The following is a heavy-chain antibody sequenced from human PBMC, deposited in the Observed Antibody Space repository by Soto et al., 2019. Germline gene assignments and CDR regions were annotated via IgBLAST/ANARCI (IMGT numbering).Heavy chain of an antibody. CDR3: AREVGDYDFLTGYSAMDV. CDR1: GGTFSSYT. J-gene: IGHJ6*02. D-gene: IGHD3-9*01. Sequence: QVQLVQSGTEVRKPGSSVQVSCQASGGTFSSYTISWVRQAPGQGLEWMGRIIPMLGITNYAQKFRARVTITADKSSSTAYMDLSSLRSDATAVYYCAREVGDYDFLTGYSAMDVWGHGPTVNV. V-gene: IGHV1-69*08. CDR2: IIPMLGIT.